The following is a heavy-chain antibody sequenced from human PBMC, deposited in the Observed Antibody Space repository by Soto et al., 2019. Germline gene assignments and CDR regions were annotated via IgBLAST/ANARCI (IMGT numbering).Heavy chain of an antibody. CDR3: ARDRLLYYDILTGYYMPHNRVGAFDI. V-gene: IGHV4-31*03. Sequence: LSLTCTVSGGSISSGGYYWSWIRQHPGKGLEWIGYIYYSGSTYYNPSLKSRVTISVDTSKNQFSLKLSSVTAADTAVYYCARDRLLYYDILTGYYMPHNRVGAFDIWGQGTMVTVSS. D-gene: IGHD3-9*01. CDR2: IYYSGST. CDR1: GGSISSGGYY. J-gene: IGHJ3*02.